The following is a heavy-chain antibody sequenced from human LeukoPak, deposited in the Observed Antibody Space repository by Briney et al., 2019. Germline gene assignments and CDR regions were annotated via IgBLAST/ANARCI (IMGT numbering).Heavy chain of an antibody. J-gene: IGHJ5*02. CDR2: ISWNSGSI. CDR1: GFTFSSTW. CDR3: ARDQIGSSWSMDWFDP. D-gene: IGHD6-13*01. V-gene: IGHV3-48*04. Sequence: GGSLRLSCAASGFTFSSTWMNWVRQGPGKGLEWVSGISWNSGSIGYADSVKGRFTISRDNAKNSLYLQMNSLRAEDTAVYYCARDQIGSSWSMDWFDPWGQGTLVTVSS.